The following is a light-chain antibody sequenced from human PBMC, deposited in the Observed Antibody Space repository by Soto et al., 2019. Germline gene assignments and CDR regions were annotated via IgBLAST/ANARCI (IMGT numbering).Light chain of an antibody. Sequence: ILMTQSPSTLSVSPGEGATLSCRASQSVGSNVAWYQQIPGQGPRLLIYGASTRATGVPARFNGTGSGTEFALTINSLQYEDFAVYYCQQYNDWPPWTFGQGTKVDIK. CDR2: GAS. CDR3: QQYNDWPPWT. V-gene: IGKV3-15*01. J-gene: IGKJ1*01. CDR1: QSVGSN.